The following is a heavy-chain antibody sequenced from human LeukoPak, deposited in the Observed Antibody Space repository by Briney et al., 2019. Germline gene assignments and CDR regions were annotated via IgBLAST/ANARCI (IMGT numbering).Heavy chain of an antibody. J-gene: IGHJ4*02. CDR2: IYTSGST. D-gene: IGHD3-3*01. CDR3: ARTRSERHKLRGPSYDFWSGYSQWYYFDY. V-gene: IGHV4-4*07. CDR1: GGSISSYY. Sequence: SETLSLTCTVSGGSISSYYWSWTRQPAGKGLEWIGRIYTSGSTNYNPSLKSRVTMSVDTSKNQFSLKLSSVTAADTAVYYCARTRSERHKLRGPSYDFWSGYSQWYYFDYWGQGTLVTVSS.